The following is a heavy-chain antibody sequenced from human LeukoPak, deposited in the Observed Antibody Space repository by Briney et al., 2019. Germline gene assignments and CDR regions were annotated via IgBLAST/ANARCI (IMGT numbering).Heavy chain of an antibody. CDR1: GFTFSSYA. D-gene: IGHD2-2*01. CDR2: ISYDGSNK. J-gene: IGHJ6*02. V-gene: IGHV3-30-3*01. Sequence: GRSLRLSCAASGFTFSSYAMHWVRQAPGKGLEWVAVISYDGSNKYYADSGKGRFTISRDNSKNTLYLQMNSLRAEDTAGYYCARGDIVVVPAEGEAWYYYYGMDVWGQGTTVTVSS. CDR3: ARGDIVVVPAEGEAWYYYYGMDV.